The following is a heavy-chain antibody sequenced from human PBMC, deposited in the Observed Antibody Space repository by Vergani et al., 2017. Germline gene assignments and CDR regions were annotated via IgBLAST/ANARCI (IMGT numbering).Heavy chain of an antibody. D-gene: IGHD6-19*01. CDR2: IYYSGST. V-gene: IGHV4-59*12. J-gene: IGHJ4*02. CDR1: GGSISSYY. CDR3: ARDRSSGWEHIFDY. Sequence: QVQLQESGPGLVKPSETLSLTCTVSGGSISSYYWSWIRQPPGKGLEWIGYIYYSGSTNYHPSLKSRVTISVDTSKNQFSLKLSSVTAADTAVYYCARDRSSGWEHIFDYWGQGTLVTVSS.